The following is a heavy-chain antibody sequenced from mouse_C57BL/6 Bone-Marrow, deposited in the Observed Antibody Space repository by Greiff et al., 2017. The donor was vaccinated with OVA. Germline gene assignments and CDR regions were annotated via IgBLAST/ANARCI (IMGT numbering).Heavy chain of an antibody. CDR3: ARNDGYLSCSFAY. Sequence: VQLQQSGPVLVKPGASVKMSCKASGYTFTDYYMNWVKQSHGKSLEWIGVINPYNGGTSYNQKFKGKATLTVDKSSSTAYMELNSLTSEDSAVYYCARNDGYLSCSFAYWGQGTLVTVSA. V-gene: IGHV1-19*01. CDR2: INPYNGGT. J-gene: IGHJ3*01. CDR1: GYTFTDYY. D-gene: IGHD2-3*01.